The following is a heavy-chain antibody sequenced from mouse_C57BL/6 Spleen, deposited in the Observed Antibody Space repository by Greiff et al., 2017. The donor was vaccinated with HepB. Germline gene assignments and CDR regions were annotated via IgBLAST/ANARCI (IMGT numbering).Heavy chain of an antibody. CDR1: GYTFTTYP. Sequence: QVHVKQSGAELVKPGASVKMSCKASGYTFTTYPLEWMKQNHGKSLEWIGNFHPYNDDTKYNEKFKGKATLTVEKSSSTVYLELSRLTSDDSAVYYCARGYGSSYVWYFDVWGTGTTVTVSS. D-gene: IGHD1-1*01. V-gene: IGHV1-47*01. CDR3: ARGYGSSYVWYFDV. J-gene: IGHJ1*03. CDR2: FHPYNDDT.